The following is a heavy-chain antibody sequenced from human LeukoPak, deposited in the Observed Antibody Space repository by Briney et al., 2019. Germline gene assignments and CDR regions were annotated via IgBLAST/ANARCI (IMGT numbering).Heavy chain of an antibody. D-gene: IGHD3-10*01. J-gene: IGHJ4*02. Sequence: PSETLSLTCAVSGGSISSGGYSWSWIRQPPGKGLEWIGYIYHSGSTYYNPSLKSRVTISVDRSKNQFSLKLSSVTAADTAVYYCARVVWFGELPNYYLDYWGQGTLVTVSS. CDR1: GGSISSGGYS. CDR2: IYHSGST. CDR3: ARVVWFGELPNYYLDY. V-gene: IGHV4-30-2*01.